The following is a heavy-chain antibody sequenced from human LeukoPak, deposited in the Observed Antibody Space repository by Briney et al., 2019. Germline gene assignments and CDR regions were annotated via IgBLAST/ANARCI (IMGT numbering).Heavy chain of an antibody. D-gene: IGHD5-12*01. J-gene: IGHJ4*02. CDR1: SGSISSYY. Sequence: SSETLSLTCTVSSGSISSYYWSWIRQPPGKGLEWIGYIYYSGNTIYNPSLKSRVTISVDTSKNQFSLKLSSVTAADTAVYYCAREMRGVVATIGSDYWGQGTLVTVSS. CDR3: AREMRGVVATIGSDY. V-gene: IGHV4-59*12. CDR2: IYYSGNT.